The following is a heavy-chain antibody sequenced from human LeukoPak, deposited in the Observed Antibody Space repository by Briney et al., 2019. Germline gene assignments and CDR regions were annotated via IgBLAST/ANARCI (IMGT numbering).Heavy chain of an antibody. CDR3: ARLSYDSSGYYPDY. CDR2: IYYSGST. V-gene: IGHV4-59*08. CDR1: GGSISSYY. D-gene: IGHD3-22*01. J-gene: IGHJ4*02. Sequence: SETLSLTCTVSGGSISSYYWSWIRQPPGKGLEWIGYIYYSGSTNYNPSLKSRVTISVDTSKNQFSLKLSSVTAEDTAVYYCARLSYDSSGYYPDYWGQGTLVTVSS.